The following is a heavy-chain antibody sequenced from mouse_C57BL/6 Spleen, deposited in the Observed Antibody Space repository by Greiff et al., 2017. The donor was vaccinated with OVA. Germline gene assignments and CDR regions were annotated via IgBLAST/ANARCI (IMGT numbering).Heavy chain of an antibody. CDR1: GYTFTSYG. CDR2: IYPRSGNT. J-gene: IGHJ3*01. D-gene: IGHD1-1*01. Sequence: VKLVESGAELARPGASVKLSCKASGYTFTSYGISWVKQRTGQGLEWIGEIYPRSGNTYYNEKFKGKATLTADKSSSTAYMELRSLTSEDSAVYFCARSGVGGSSPAGFAYWGQGTLVTVSA. CDR3: ARSGVGGSSPAGFAY. V-gene: IGHV1-81*01.